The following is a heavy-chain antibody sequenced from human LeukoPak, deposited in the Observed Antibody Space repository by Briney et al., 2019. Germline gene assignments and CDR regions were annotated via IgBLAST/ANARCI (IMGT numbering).Heavy chain of an antibody. V-gene: IGHV1-18*01. J-gene: IGHJ4*02. CDR3: ARDLGAARPPSYFDY. CDR1: GYTFTSHG. D-gene: IGHD6-6*01. CDR2: ISAYNGDT. Sequence: ASVKVSCKASGYTFTSHGISWVRQAPGQGLEWMGWISAYNGDTKYAQNLQGRVTLTTNTLTTTAYLELRSLTSDDTAVYYCARDLGAARPPSYFDYWGQGTLVTVSS.